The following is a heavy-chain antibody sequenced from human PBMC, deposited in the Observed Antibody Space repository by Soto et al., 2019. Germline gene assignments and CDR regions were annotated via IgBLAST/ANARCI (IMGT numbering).Heavy chain of an antibody. D-gene: IGHD1-26*01. CDR3: ARVSLVGTTGYYFDY. CDR1: GGSINYDY. V-gene: IGHV4-59*01. CDR2: IYNTGST. Sequence: PSETLSLTCTVSGGSINYDYWSWIRQPPGKGLEWIGYIYNTGSTNYNPSLKSRVTISVDTSKNQFSLKLSSVTAADTAVYYCARVSLVGTTGYYFDYWGQATLVTVSS. J-gene: IGHJ4*02.